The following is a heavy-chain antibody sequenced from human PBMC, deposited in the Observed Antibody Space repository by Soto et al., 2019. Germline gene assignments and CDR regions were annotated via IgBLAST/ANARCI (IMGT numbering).Heavy chain of an antibody. V-gene: IGHV3-23*01. CDR3: TKVLITSWVAYYFDY. CDR1: GFTFSSYA. CDR2: ISGSGGST. D-gene: IGHD2-2*01. J-gene: IGHJ4*02. Sequence: EVQLLESGGGLVQPGGSLRLSCAASGFTFSSYAMSWVRQAPGEGLEWVSGISGSGGSTYYADSVKGRFTISRDNSQNTLYLQMNGLRAEDTAVYYCTKVLITSWVAYYFDYWGQGTLVTVSS.